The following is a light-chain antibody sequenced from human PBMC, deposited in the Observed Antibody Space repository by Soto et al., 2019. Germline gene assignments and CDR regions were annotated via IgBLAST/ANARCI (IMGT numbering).Light chain of an antibody. J-gene: IGLJ3*02. CDR2: EVN. Sequence: QSALTQPPSASGSPGQSVTISCTGASSDVGAYNYVSWYQQHPGKAPKLVIYEVNKRPSGVPDRFSGSKSGNTASLTISGLQAEDEADYYCCSYPGSHTWVFGGGTKLTVL. V-gene: IGLV2-8*01. CDR1: SSDVGAYNY. CDR3: CSYPGSHTWV.